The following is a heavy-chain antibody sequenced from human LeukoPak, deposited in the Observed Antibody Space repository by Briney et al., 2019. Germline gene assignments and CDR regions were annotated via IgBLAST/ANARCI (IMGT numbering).Heavy chain of an antibody. D-gene: IGHD2-21*02. CDR1: GYTFTSYY. CDR2: LNPSGGSR. V-gene: IGHV1-46*01. J-gene: IGHJ6*02. Sequence: ASVKVSCKASGYTFTSYYMHWGRQAPGQGLEWMGILNPSGGSRTYAEQFQGRVTMTRDTSTTTGYMELGSLRSEDTAVYYCARGSVMTSDYYYDMDVWGQGTTVTVSS. CDR3: ARGSVMTSDYYYDMDV.